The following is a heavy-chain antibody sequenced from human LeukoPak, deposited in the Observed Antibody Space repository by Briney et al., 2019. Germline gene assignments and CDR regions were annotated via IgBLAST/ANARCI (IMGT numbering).Heavy chain of an antibody. Sequence: SQTLSLTCIVSGGSISSGDYYWSWIRQPPGKGLEWIGYIYYSGSTYYNPSLKSRVTISVGTSKNQFSLKLSSVTAADTAVYYCARARGGMIFGVVIIDYYYGMDVWGQGTTVTVSS. D-gene: IGHD3/OR15-3a*01. CDR3: ARARGGMIFGVVIIDYYYGMDV. J-gene: IGHJ6*02. CDR2: IYYSGST. CDR1: GGSISSGDYY. V-gene: IGHV4-30-4*01.